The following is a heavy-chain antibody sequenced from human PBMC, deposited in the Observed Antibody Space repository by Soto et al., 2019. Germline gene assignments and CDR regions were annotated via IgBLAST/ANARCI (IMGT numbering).Heavy chain of an antibody. D-gene: IGHD4-17*01. V-gene: IGHV3-23*01. Sequence: EVQVLESGGGLVQPGGSLRLSCAASGFTFSSYAMCWVRQAPGEGLEWVSAISGSGSNLYYADSVKGGFTISRDNSKNTLYLQMNSLRAEDTALYYCSKSASMTIRDGFDHWGQGTLVTVSS. CDR2: ISGSGSNL. CDR1: GFTFSSYA. J-gene: IGHJ4*02. CDR3: SKSASMTIRDGFDH.